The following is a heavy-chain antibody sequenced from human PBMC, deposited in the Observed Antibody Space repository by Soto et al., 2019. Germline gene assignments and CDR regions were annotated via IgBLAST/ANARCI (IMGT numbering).Heavy chain of an antibody. V-gene: IGHV4-39*01. J-gene: IGHJ4*02. D-gene: IGHD6-19*01. CDR1: GGSISSSSYH. CDR3: ARSISVAMDF. Sequence: QLQLQESGPGLVKPSETLSLTCTVSGGSISSSSYHWGWIRQPPGKGLEWIGSIYYSGTTYYNPSLKSRVTHSADPSKNQSSLKLSSVTAADAAVNYCARSISVAMDFWGQGTLVTVSS. CDR2: IYYSGTT.